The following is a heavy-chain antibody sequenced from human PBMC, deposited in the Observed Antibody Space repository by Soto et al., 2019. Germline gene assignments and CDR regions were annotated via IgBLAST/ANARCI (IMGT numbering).Heavy chain of an antibody. CDR2: ISGSGGST. V-gene: IGHV3-23*01. J-gene: IGHJ4*02. D-gene: IGHD5-18*01. Sequence: SLRLSCAASGFTFSSYAMSWVRQAPGKGLEWVSAISGSGGSTYYADSVKGRFTISRDNSKNTLYLQMNSLRAEDTAVYYCAKFDTAMVTGYNYWGQGTLVTVSS. CDR3: AKFDTAMVTGYNY. CDR1: GFTFSSYA.